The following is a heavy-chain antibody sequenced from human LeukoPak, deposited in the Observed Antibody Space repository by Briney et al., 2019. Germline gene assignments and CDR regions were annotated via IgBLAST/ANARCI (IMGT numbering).Heavy chain of an antibody. Sequence: SETSSPTCTVSGGSISSYYWSWIRQPAGKELEWIGRISSSGSTNCNPFLKSRVTMSVDTSKNQFSLKLSSVTAADTAIYYCARGELDSSGWLRFGYWGQGTLVTVSS. CDR2: ISSSGST. CDR1: GGSISSYY. CDR3: ARGELDSSGWLRFGY. V-gene: IGHV4-4*07. J-gene: IGHJ4*02. D-gene: IGHD6-19*01.